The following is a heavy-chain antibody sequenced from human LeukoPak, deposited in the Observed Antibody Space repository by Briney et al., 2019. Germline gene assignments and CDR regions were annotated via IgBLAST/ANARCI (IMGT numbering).Heavy chain of an antibody. D-gene: IGHD3-16*02. V-gene: IGHV4-4*07. CDR3: ARRELDYDYIWGSYRFVYAFDI. CDR2: IYTSGST. CDR1: GGSISSYY. J-gene: IGHJ3*02. Sequence: SETLSLTCTVSGGSISSYYWSWIRQPAGKGLEWIGRIYTSGSTNYNPSLKSRVTISVDTSMNQFSLKLSSVTAADTAVYYCARRELDYDYIWGSYRFVYAFDIWGQGTMVTVSS.